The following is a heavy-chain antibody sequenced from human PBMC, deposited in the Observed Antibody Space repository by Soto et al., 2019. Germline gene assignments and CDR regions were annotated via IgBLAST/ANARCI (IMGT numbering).Heavy chain of an antibody. D-gene: IGHD3-10*01. Sequence: GGSLRLSCAASGFTFSSYGMHWVRQAPGKGLEWVAVIWYDGSNKYYADSVKGRFTISRDNSKNTLYLQMNSLRAEDTAVYYCARVYGSGSGYYFDYWGQGTLVTVSS. V-gene: IGHV3-33*01. CDR1: GFTFSSYG. CDR2: IWYDGSNK. J-gene: IGHJ4*02. CDR3: ARVYGSGSGYYFDY.